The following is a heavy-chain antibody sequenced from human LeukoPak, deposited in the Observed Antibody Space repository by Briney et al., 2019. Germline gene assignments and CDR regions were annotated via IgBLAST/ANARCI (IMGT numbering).Heavy chain of an antibody. J-gene: IGHJ5*02. CDR1: GGSFSGYY. Sequence: SETLSLTCAVYGGSFSGYYWSWIRQPPGKGLEWIGEINHSGSTNYNPSLKSRVTISVDTSKNQFSLKLSSVTAADTAVYYCARCVPRWLVKSWGQGTLVTASS. V-gene: IGHV4-34*01. D-gene: IGHD6-19*01. CDR2: INHSGST. CDR3: ARCVPRWLVKS.